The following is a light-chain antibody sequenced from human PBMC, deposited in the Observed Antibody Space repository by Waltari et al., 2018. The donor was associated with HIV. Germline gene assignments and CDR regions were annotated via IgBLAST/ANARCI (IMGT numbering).Light chain of an antibody. CDR2: ASS. CDR1: QSVDVY. J-gene: IGKJ2*01. Sequence: DIQFSQSPSSLSASVRYTVTLTCRARQSVDVYVKWYQHKPGKAPKLLIFASSSLQSGVPSRFSGSRSGTDCSLTITGLQPEDFATYFCQQSDDTPYTFGQGTKLEIK. V-gene: IGKV1-39*01. CDR3: QQSDDTPYT.